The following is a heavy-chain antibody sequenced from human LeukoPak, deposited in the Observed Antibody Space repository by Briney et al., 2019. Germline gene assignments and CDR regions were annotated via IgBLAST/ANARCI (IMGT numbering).Heavy chain of an antibody. J-gene: IGHJ4*02. CDR3: ARSLGYSSGG. Sequence: GGPLRLSCAASGFPFRSHWMHWVRQVPGKGLVWVSHISTDGTTTNYADSVKGRFTTSRDNAKDTLYLQLNSLRAEDTAIYYCARSLGYSSGGWGQGTLVTVSS. D-gene: IGHD2-15*01. V-gene: IGHV3-74*01. CDR1: GFPFRSHW. CDR2: ISTDGTTT.